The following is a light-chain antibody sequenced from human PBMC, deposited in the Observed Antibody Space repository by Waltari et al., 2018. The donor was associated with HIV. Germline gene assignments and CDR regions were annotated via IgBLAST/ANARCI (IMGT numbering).Light chain of an antibody. CDR2: DAS. CDR3: QQYNNWPGYT. V-gene: IGKV3-15*01. Sequence: EIVMTQSPGTLSVSPGERATLSCRASQSVLTNVAWYQQKPGQAPGLLIYDASTRATDIPARFSGSGSGTEFTLTINSLQSEDFSIYYCQQYNNWPGYTFGQGTKLEI. CDR1: QSVLTN. J-gene: IGKJ2*01.